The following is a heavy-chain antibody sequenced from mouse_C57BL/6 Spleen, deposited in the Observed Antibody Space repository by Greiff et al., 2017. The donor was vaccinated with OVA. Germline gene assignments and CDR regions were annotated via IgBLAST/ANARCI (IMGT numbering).Heavy chain of an antibody. Sequence: QVQLQQPGAELVKPGASVKMSCKASGYTFTSYWITWVKQRPGQGLEWIGDIYPGSGSTNYNEKLKSQATLTVDTSSSTAYMQLSSLTSEDSAVYYCARGGGAMDYWGQGTSVTVSS. CDR3: ARGGGAMDY. CDR1: GYTFTSYW. V-gene: IGHV1-55*01. CDR2: IYPGSGST. J-gene: IGHJ4*01.